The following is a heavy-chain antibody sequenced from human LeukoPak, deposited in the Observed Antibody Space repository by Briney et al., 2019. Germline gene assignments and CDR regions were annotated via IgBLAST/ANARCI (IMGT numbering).Heavy chain of an antibody. CDR3: AKILVSGFDWSKMEFDY. D-gene: IGHD3-9*01. CDR1: GFTFSSYG. CDR2: ISGSGGST. Sequence: GGSLRLSCAASGFTFSSYGMSWVRQAPGKGLEWVSAISGSGGSTYYADSVKGRFTISRDNSKNTLYLQMNSLRAEDTAVYYCAKILVSGFDWSKMEFDYWGQGTLVTVSS. V-gene: IGHV3-23*01. J-gene: IGHJ4*02.